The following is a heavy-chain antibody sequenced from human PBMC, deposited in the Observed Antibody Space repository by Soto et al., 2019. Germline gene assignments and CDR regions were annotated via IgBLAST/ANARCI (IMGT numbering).Heavy chain of an antibody. D-gene: IGHD6-6*01. CDR3: ARCPEFFVLVAARRWFDP. Sequence: SETLSLTCAVYGGSFSGYYCSLSRHPPFKWLEWIGEINHSGSTNYNPSLKSRVTISVDTSKNQFSLKLSSVTAADTAVYYCARCPEFFVLVAARRWFDPWGQGTLVTVSS. V-gene: IGHV4-34*01. J-gene: IGHJ5*02. CDR1: GGSFSGYY. CDR2: INHSGST.